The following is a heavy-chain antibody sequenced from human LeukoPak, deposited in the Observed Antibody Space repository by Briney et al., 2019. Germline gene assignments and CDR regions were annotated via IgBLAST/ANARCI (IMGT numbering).Heavy chain of an antibody. CDR1: GFTFSSYW. D-gene: IGHD2-2*01. Sequence: GGSLRLSCAASGFTFSSYWMSWVRQAPGKGLEWVANIKQAGSEKYYVDSVKGRFTISRDNAKNSLYLQMNSLRAEDTAVYYCARDLTIVVVPSDAFDIWGQGTMVTVSS. J-gene: IGHJ3*02. V-gene: IGHV3-7*01. CDR3: ARDLTIVVVPSDAFDI. CDR2: IKQAGSEK.